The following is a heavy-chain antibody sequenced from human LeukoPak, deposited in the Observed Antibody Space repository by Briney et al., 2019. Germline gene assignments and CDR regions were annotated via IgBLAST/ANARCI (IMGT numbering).Heavy chain of an antibody. CDR2: TYYRSEWFI. Sequence: PQTLSLTCAISGDSVSSNSAVWNWIRQSPSRGLEWLGRTYYRSEWFIDYAPSVKSRISINPDTSKNQFSLQLDSVAPEDTAVYYCARSSAGFDSWGQGTLVTVSS. D-gene: IGHD3-16*01. J-gene: IGHJ5*01. V-gene: IGHV6-1*01. CDR3: ARSSAGFDS. CDR1: GDSVSSNSAV.